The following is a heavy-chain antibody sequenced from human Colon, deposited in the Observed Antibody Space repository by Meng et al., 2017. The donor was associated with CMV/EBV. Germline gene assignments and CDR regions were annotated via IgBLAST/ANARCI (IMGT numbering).Heavy chain of an antibody. D-gene: IGHD3-16*01. V-gene: IGHV4-39*01. Sequence: SLPCTVSGDSISSSSYYWGWIRQPPGKGLEWIGSIYYSGSTDYSPSLKSRVTLSVDTSKNQFSLKLSSVTAADTAVYYCATGLGWFDPWGQGTLVTVSS. J-gene: IGHJ5*02. CDR3: ATGLGWFDP. CDR1: GDSISSSSYY. CDR2: IYYSGST.